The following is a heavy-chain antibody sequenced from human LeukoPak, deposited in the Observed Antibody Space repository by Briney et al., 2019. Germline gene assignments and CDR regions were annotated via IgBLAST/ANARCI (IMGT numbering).Heavy chain of an antibody. CDR3: AKDRLPYGSGSYYRSFDY. V-gene: IGHV3-30*02. J-gene: IGHJ4*02. D-gene: IGHD3-10*01. CDR2: IRYDGSKK. CDR1: GFTFSHYG. Sequence: GGTLRLSCAAAGFTFSHYGMSWVRQAPGKGLEWVAFIRYDGSKKYYEDSVKGRFTISRDNSKNTLYLQMNSLRAEDTAVYYCAKDRLPYGSGSYYRSFDYWGQGTLVTVSS.